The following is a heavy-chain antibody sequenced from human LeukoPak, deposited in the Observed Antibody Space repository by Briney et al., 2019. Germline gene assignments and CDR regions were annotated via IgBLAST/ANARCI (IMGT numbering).Heavy chain of an antibody. CDR2: IWYDGSNK. CDR1: GFTFSSYG. Sequence: GGSLRLSCAAAGFTFSSYGMHWVRPAPGKGLEWVAVIWYDGSNKYYADPVKGRFTISRDNSKNTLYLQVNSLRAEDTAVYYCARGYDFSSGSLDYWGQGTLVTVSS. CDR3: ARGYDFSSGSLDY. D-gene: IGHD3-3*01. J-gene: IGHJ4*02. V-gene: IGHV3-33*01.